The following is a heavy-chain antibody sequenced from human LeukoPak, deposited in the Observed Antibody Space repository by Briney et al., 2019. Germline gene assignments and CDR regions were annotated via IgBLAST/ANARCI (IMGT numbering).Heavy chain of an antibody. CDR1: GFTFSSYS. D-gene: IGHD2-21*01. V-gene: IGHV3-21*01. CDR2: ISSSSSYI. J-gene: IGHJ6*02. Sequence: PGGSLRLSCAASGFTFSSYSMNWVRQAPGKGLEWVSSISSSSSYIYYADSVKGRFTVSRDNSKNTLYLQMNSLRAEDTAVYYCARDVQWLIDGMDVWGQGTTVTVSS. CDR3: ARDVQWLIDGMDV.